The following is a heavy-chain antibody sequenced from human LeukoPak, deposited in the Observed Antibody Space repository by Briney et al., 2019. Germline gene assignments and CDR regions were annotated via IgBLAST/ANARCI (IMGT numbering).Heavy chain of an antibody. Sequence: PGGSLRLSCAASGFTFSSYSMNWVRQAAGKGLEWVSSISSSSSYLYDADSMKGRYTISRDNAKNTLYLQMNSLRAEDKAVYYCARGGSSSWYAYHNYWGQGTLVTVSP. CDR1: GFTFSSYS. CDR2: ISSSSSYL. D-gene: IGHD6-13*01. CDR3: ARGGSSSWYAYHNY. J-gene: IGHJ4*02. V-gene: IGHV3-21*01.